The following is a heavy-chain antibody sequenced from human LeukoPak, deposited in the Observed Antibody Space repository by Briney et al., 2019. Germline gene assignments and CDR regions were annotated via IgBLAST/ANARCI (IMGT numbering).Heavy chain of an antibody. CDR1: GGSITSSYF. V-gene: IGHV4-39*01. D-gene: IGHD2-15*01. J-gene: IGHJ1*01. Sequence: SGTLSLTCTVSGGSITSSYFWGWIRQPPGKGLEWIGSISYSGSTQYNPSLMGRVTISVDTSKNEFSLSLGSVTAADTAVYFCAPYCSGGSCTGYVQHWGQGSLVTVSS. CDR2: ISYSGST. CDR3: APYCSGGSCTGYVQH.